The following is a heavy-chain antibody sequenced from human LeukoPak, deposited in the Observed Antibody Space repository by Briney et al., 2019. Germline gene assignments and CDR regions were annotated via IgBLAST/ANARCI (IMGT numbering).Heavy chain of an antibody. D-gene: IGHD3-22*01. CDR3: ARGKYYYDSSGYYYFDY. V-gene: IGHV4-4*07. J-gene: IGHJ4*02. CDR1: GGSISSYY. Sequence: SETLSLTCTVSGGSISSYYWSWIRQPAGKGLEWIGRIYTSGSTNYNPSLKSRVTMSVDTSKNQFSLKLSSVTAADTAVYYCARGKYYYDSSGYYYFDYWGQGTLVTVSS. CDR2: IYTSGST.